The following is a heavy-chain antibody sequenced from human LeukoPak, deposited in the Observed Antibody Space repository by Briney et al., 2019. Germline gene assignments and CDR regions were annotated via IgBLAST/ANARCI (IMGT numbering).Heavy chain of an antibody. CDR2: INSDGTST. CDR1: GFTFNSYW. Sequence: AGSLRLSGAASGFTFNSYWMHWVRQAPGNGLVWVSRINSDGTSTSYADSVKGRFTISRDNAKNTLYLQMNSLRAEDTAVYYCARDILSLDYYYGSGCYRNWFDPWGQGTLVTVSS. D-gene: IGHD3-10*01. CDR3: ARDILSLDYYYGSGCYRNWFDP. J-gene: IGHJ5*02. V-gene: IGHV3-74*01.